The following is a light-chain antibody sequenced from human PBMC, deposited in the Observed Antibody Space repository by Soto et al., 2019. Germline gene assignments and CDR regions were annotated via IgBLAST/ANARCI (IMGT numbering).Light chain of an antibody. CDR2: GAS. CDR1: QSVSSN. J-gene: IGKJ5*01. CDR3: QQRSNWPPIT. V-gene: IGKV3-15*01. Sequence: ETVMTQSPATLSVSPGERATLSCRASQSVSSNLAWYQQKPGQAPRLPIYGASTRATGIPARFSGSGSGTDFTLTISRLEPEDFAVFYCQQRSNWPPITFGQGTRLEIK.